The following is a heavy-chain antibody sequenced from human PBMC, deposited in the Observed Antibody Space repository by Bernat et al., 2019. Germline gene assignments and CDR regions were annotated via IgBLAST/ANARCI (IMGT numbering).Heavy chain of an antibody. J-gene: IGHJ6*02. CDR2: MNPNSGNT. D-gene: IGHD5-18*01. CDR1: GYTFTSYD. Sequence: QVQLVQSGAEVKKPGASVKVSCKASGYTFTSYDINWVRQATGQGLEWMGWMNPNSGNTGYAQKFQGRVTMTRNTSISTAYMELSSLRSEDTAVYYCARFKTDTENYSSGMDAWAQGTTATVPS. CDR3: ARFKTDTENYSSGMDA. V-gene: IGHV1-8*01.